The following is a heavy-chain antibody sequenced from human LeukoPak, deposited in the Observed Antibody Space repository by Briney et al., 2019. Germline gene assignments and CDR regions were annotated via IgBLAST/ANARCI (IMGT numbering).Heavy chain of an antibody. CDR3: ARVGIRYFDWFDY. CDR1: GYSFTTYG. J-gene: IGHJ4*02. CDR2: ISANNNNT. V-gene: IGHV1-18*01. Sequence: ASVTVSCKASGYSFTTYGISWVRQAPGQGLEWMGWISANNNNTDNVQKLQGRVTMTTDTSTSTAYMELRSLRSDDTAVYYCARVGIRYFDWFDYWGQGTLVTVSS. D-gene: IGHD3-9*01.